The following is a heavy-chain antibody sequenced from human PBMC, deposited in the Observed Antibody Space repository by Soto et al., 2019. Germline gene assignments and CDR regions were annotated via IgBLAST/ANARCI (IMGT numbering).Heavy chain of an antibody. CDR2: ISYDGSNK. V-gene: IGHV3-30-3*01. Sequence: PGGSLRLSCAASGFTFSSYAMHWVRQAPGKGLEWVAVISYDGSNKYYADSVKGRFTISRDNSKNTLYLQMNSLRAEDTAVYYCARDGGGDTAMVRDYYYYGMDVWGQGTTVTVSS. CDR3: ARDGGGDTAMVRDYYYYGMDV. CDR1: GFTFSSYA. D-gene: IGHD5-18*01. J-gene: IGHJ6*02.